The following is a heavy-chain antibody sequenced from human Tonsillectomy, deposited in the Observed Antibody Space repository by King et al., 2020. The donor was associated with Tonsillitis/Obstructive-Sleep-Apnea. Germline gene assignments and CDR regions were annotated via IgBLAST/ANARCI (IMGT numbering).Heavy chain of an antibody. J-gene: IGHJ4*02. V-gene: IGHV1-69*09. CDR3: ARDGGYCSSTTCYKPLDY. D-gene: IGHD2-2*02. CDR1: GGTFSRHA. CDR2: NIPILHIT. Sequence: QLVQSGAEVKKRGSSVQVSCKASGGTFSRHAINWVRQAPGQGLEWMGRNIPILHITHCAQNFQGRATNTADIFTSTAYMEVSSLRSEDTSVYYCARDGGYCSSTTCYKPLDYWGQGTLVTVSS.